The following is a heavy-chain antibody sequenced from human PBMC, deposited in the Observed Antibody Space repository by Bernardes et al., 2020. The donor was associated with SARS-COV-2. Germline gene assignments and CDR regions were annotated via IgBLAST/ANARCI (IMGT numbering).Heavy chain of an antibody. J-gene: IGHJ5*02. CDR2: INQDGSET. D-gene: IGHD6-6*01. V-gene: IGHV3-7*01. CDR1: GFTFSTFW. CDR3: ARIYSTSSFDFDP. Sequence: GGSLRLSCAASGFTFSTFWMTWVRQAPGKGLEWVANINQDGSETFYVDSVKGRFTISRDNAKNSLFMKMNTLRAEATAVYYCARIYSTSSFDFDPWGQGTLVTVSS.